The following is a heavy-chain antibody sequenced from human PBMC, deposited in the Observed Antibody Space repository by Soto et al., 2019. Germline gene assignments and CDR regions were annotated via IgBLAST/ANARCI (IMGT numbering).Heavy chain of an antibody. J-gene: IGHJ4*02. CDR3: ARDRRRYSSSWYHFDY. CDR2: ISAYNGNT. Sequence: QVQLVQSGAEVKKPGASVKVSCKASGYTFTSYGISWVRQAPGQGLEWMGWISAYNGNTNYAQKLQGRVTMTTDTSTSTAYMELRSLRSDDTAVYYGARDRRRYSSSWYHFDYWGQGTLVTVSS. V-gene: IGHV1-18*01. D-gene: IGHD6-13*01. CDR1: GYTFTSYG.